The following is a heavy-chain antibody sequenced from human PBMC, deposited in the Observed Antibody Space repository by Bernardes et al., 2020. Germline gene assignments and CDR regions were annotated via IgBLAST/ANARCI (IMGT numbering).Heavy chain of an antibody. V-gene: IGHV3-48*03. D-gene: IGHD2-15*01. CDR3: ARDLILGYCSGGSCYGGDY. Sequence: GGSLRLSCAASGFTFSSYEMNWVRQAPGKGLEWVSYISSSGSTIYYADSVKGRFTISRDNAKNSLYLQMNSLRAEDTAVYYCARDLILGYCSGGSCYGGDYWGQGTLVTVSS. J-gene: IGHJ4*02. CDR1: GFTFSSYE. CDR2: ISSSGSTI.